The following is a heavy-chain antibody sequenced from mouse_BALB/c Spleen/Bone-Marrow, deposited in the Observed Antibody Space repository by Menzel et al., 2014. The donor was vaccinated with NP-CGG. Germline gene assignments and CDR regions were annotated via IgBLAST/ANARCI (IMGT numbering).Heavy chain of an antibody. CDR2: IYPGDGDT. Sequence: QVQLQQSGPELVKPGASVKIPCKASGYAFSSSWMNWVKQRPGQGLEWIGRIYPGDGDTNYNGKFKGKATLTADKSSSTAYMQLSSLTSVDSAVYFCARYYGREGLDYWGQGTTLTVSS. V-gene: IGHV1-82*01. J-gene: IGHJ2*01. D-gene: IGHD1-1*01. CDR3: ARYYGREGLDY. CDR1: GYAFSSSW.